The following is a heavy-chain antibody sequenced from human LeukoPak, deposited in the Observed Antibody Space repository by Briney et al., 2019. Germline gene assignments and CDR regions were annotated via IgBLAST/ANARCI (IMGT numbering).Heavy chain of an antibody. Sequence: GGSLILSCAASRFTFSSYSMNWVRQAPGKGLEWVSSISSSSSYIYYADSVKGRFTISRDNAKNSLYLQMNSLRAEDTAVYYCARVEAAAGLSGAYYYYGMDVWGQGTTVTVSS. D-gene: IGHD6-13*01. CDR1: RFTFSSYS. V-gene: IGHV3-21*01. J-gene: IGHJ6*02. CDR2: ISSSSSYI. CDR3: ARVEAAAGLSGAYYYYGMDV.